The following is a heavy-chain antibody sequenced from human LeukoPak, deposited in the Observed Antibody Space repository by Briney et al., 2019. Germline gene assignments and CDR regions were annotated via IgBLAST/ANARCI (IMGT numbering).Heavy chain of an antibody. CDR2: INPNNGGT. Sequence: ASVKVSCKASGHTFTGYNIYWVRQAPGQGLEWMGWINPNNGGTNYARKFQGRVTVTRDTSISTAYMELSRLRSDDTAVYYCARPSITGTNALAYWGQGTLVTVSS. V-gene: IGHV1-2*02. D-gene: IGHD1-20*01. J-gene: IGHJ4*02. CDR3: ARPSITGTNALAY. CDR1: GHTFTGYN.